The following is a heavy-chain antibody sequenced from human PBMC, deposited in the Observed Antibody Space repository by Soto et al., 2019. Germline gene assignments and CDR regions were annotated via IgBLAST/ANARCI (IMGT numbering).Heavy chain of an antibody. D-gene: IGHD1-26*01. J-gene: IGHJ4*02. CDR2: IIPIFGTP. CDR1: GVTFSNYA. CDR3: ARVGGSYYGWSDY. V-gene: IGHV1-69*06. Sequence: QVQLVQSGAEVKKPGSAVKVSCKASGVTFSNYAITGVRQAPGQGLDWMGGIIPIFGTPNYAQKFQGRVTITADKSTSTAYMELSSLRSEDTAVYYCARVGGSYYGWSDYWGQGTLVTVSS.